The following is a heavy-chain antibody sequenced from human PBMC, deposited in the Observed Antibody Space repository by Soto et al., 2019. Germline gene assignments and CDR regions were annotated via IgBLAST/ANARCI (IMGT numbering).Heavy chain of an antibody. D-gene: IGHD4-4*01. J-gene: IGHJ6*02. CDR1: GGTFSSYA. CDR3: ARGTPSHSRYYYYYGMDV. V-gene: IGHV1-69*04. CDR2: IIPILGIA. Sequence: QVQLVQSGAEVKKPGSSVKVSCKASGGTFSSYAISWVRQAPGQGLEWMGRIIPILGIANYGQKFQGRVTITADKATSTAYMELSSLRSDDTAVYYCARGTPSHSRYYYYYGMDVWGQGTTFTVSS.